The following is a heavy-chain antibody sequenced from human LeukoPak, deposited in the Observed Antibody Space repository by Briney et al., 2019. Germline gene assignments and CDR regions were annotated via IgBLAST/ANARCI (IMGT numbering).Heavy chain of an antibody. D-gene: IGHD3-22*01. J-gene: IGHJ3*02. V-gene: IGHV4-34*01. CDR2: INHSGST. Sequence: SETLSHTSALHGGSICGYYWSSIPQPLGKGVECIWEINHSGSTTYNPSTKCRVTISVHTSKNQFSLNRTSVTAADTALYYCARFARDSHSAFEIWGQDPMVTVPS. CDR1: GGSICGYY. CDR3: ARFARDSHSAFEI.